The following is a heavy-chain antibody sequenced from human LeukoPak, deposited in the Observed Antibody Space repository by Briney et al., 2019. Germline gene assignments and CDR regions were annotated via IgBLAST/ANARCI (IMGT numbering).Heavy chain of an antibody. V-gene: IGHV4-59*08. Sequence: SETLSLTCTVSGDSISSSYWSWIRQPPGKGLEWIGYMHHSGSINYNPSLKSRVTVSIDTSKNHFSLQLTSVTAADTAVYYCARQYTFDIWGRGTMVSVTS. CDR2: MHHSGSI. D-gene: IGHD5-12*01. CDR3: ARQYTFDI. CDR1: GDSISSSY. J-gene: IGHJ3*02.